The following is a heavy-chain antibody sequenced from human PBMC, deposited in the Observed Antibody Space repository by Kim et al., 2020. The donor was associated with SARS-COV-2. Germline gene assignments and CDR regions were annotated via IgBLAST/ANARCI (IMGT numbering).Heavy chain of an antibody. D-gene: IGHD3-3*01. J-gene: IGHJ6*02. CDR1: GYTFTSYG. CDR2: ISAYNGNT. Sequence: ASVKVSCKASGYTFTSYGISWVRQAPGQGLEWMGWISAYNGNTNYAQKLQGRVTMTTDTSTSTAYMELRSLRSDDTAVYYCARDHRFLEWLLYLATHYYYGMDVWGQGTTVTVSS. V-gene: IGHV1-18*04. CDR3: ARDHRFLEWLLYLATHYYYGMDV.